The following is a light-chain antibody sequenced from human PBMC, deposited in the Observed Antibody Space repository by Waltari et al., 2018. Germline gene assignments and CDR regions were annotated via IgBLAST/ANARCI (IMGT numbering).Light chain of an antibody. CDR3: CSYAGSDTWV. CDR1: SSDVGSYNL. J-gene: IGLJ3*02. Sequence: QSALTQPASVSGSPGQSITISCTGSSSDVGSYNLVSWYQQYPGKAPKLMIYEVSKRPSGVFNRFSGSKAGNTASLTVSGLQAEDEADYYCCSYAGSDTWVFGGGTKLTVL. V-gene: IGLV2-23*02. CDR2: EVS.